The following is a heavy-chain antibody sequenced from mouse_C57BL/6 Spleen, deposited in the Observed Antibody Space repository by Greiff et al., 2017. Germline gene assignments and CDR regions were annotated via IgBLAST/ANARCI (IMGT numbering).Heavy chain of an antibody. CDR1: GYAFSSSW. V-gene: IGHV1-82*01. CDR3: ASSTVVAKDFDV. D-gene: IGHD1-1*01. CDR2: IYPGDGDT. J-gene: IGHJ1*03. Sequence: QVRLQQSGPELVKPGASVKISCKASGYAFSSSWMNWVKQRPGKGLEWIGRIYPGDGDTNYNGKFKGKATLTADKSSSTAYMQLSSLTSEDSAVFFCASSTVVAKDFDVWGTGTTVTVSS.